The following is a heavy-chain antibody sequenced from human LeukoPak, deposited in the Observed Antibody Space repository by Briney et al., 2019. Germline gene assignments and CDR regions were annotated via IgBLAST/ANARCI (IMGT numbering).Heavy chain of an antibody. Sequence: GGSLRLSCAASGFTFSSYWMSWVRQAPGKGLEWVANIKQDGSEKNYVDSVKGRFTISRDNAKNSLYLQMNSLRAEDTAVYYCARERSSGYLEYWGQGTLVTVSS. CDR1: GFTFSSYW. V-gene: IGHV3-7*01. CDR2: IKQDGSEK. D-gene: IGHD3-22*01. CDR3: ARERSSGYLEY. J-gene: IGHJ4*02.